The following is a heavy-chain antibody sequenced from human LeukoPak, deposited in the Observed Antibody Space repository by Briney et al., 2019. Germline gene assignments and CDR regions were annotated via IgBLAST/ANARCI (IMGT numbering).Heavy chain of an antibody. CDR3: VWGSGWYYFDY. Sequence: SETLSLTCTVSGGSISSSNYYWGWIRQPPGKGLEWIANIYYSGRTYYNPSLKSRVTISVDTSKNHFPLKLSSVTAADTAVYYCVWGSGWYYFDYWGQGTLVTVPS. D-gene: IGHD6-19*01. V-gene: IGHV4-39*02. CDR1: GGSISSSNYY. CDR2: IYYSGRT. J-gene: IGHJ4*02.